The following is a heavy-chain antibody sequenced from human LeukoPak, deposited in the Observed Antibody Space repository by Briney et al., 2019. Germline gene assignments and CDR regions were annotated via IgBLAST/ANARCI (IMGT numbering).Heavy chain of an antibody. Sequence: GRSLRLSCAASGFTVSSNYMSWVRQAPGKGLEWVSVIYSGGSTYYADSVKGRFTISRDNSKNTLYLQMNSLRAEDTAVYYCARELAYSSGPYYYYGMDVWGQGTTVTVSS. V-gene: IGHV3-53*01. CDR3: ARELAYSSGPYYYYGMDV. CDR2: IYSGGST. D-gene: IGHD6-19*01. CDR1: GFTVSSNY. J-gene: IGHJ6*02.